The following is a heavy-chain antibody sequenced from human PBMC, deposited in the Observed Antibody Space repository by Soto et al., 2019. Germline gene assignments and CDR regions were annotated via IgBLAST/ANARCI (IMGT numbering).Heavy chain of an antibody. Sequence: ASVKVSCKASGYTFTSYYMHWVRQAPGQGLEWMGIIDPRSGSPSYAQKFQGRVTITTDKSTTTVYMELSSLRSEDTAVYYCARAMCFGGSCYLEVWGQGTLVTVSS. CDR1: GYTFTSYY. D-gene: IGHD2-15*01. J-gene: IGHJ4*02. V-gene: IGHV1-46*01. CDR2: IDPRSGSP. CDR3: ARAMCFGGSCYLEV.